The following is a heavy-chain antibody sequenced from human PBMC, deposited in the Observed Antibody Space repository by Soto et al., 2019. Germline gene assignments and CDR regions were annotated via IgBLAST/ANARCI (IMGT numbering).Heavy chain of an antibody. CDR1: GFTFDDYA. Sequence: GGSLRLSCAASGFTFDDYAMHWVRQAPGKGLEWVSGISWNSGSIGYADSVKGRFTISRDNAKNSLYLQMNSLRAEDTALYYCAKGGDYYYYYMDVWGKGTTVTVSS. CDR2: ISWNSGSI. V-gene: IGHV3-9*01. J-gene: IGHJ6*03. CDR3: AKGGDYYYYYMDV.